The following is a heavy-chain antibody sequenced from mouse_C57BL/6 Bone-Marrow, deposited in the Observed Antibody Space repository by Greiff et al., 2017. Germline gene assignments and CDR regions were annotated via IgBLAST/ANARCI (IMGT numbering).Heavy chain of an antibody. V-gene: IGHV1-61*01. CDR2: IYPSDSET. D-gene: IGHD1-1*01. CDR3: ARDNYYCSSYDWYFDV. CDR1: GYTFTSYW. J-gene: IGHJ1*03. Sequence: QVQLQQPGAELVRPGSSVKLSCKASGYTFTSYWMDWVKQRPGQGLEWIGNIYPSDSETHYNQKFKDKATLTVDKSSSTPYMQLSSLTSEVSAVYYCARDNYYCSSYDWYFDVWGTGTTVTVSS.